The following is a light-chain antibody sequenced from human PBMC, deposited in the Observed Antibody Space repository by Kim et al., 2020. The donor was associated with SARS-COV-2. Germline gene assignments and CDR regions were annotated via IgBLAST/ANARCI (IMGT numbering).Light chain of an antibody. V-gene: IGLV1-40*01. CDR2: GNS. CDR3: QSYDSSLSGYV. J-gene: IGLJ1*01. CDR1: SSNIGAGYD. Sequence: QRVTSSCTGSSSNIGAGYDVHWYQPLPGTAPKLIIYGNSNRPSGVPDRFSGSKFGTSASLAITGLQAEDEADYYCQSYDSSLSGYVFGTGTKVTVL.